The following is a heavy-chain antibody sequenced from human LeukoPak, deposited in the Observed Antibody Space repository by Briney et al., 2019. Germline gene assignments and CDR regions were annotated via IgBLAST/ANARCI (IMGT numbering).Heavy chain of an antibody. CDR1: DDSISSFY. V-gene: IGHV4-59*08. D-gene: IGHD3-10*01. CDR2: IHSVGHT. Sequence: SETLSLTCTVSDDSISSFYWGWIRQPPGKGLEWIGYIHSVGHTNYNPSLKGRVSMSIDTSKKQFSLKVTSVTATDTAIFYCARHITNSGSAFDLWGRGTLVTVSS. CDR3: ARHITNSGSAFDL. J-gene: IGHJ2*01.